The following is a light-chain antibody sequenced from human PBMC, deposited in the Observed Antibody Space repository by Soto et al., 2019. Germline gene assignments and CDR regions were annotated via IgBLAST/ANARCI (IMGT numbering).Light chain of an antibody. V-gene: IGKV1-9*01. CDR1: QGISSF. CDR2: AAS. Sequence: DIQLTQSPSFLSASAGDRVTITCRASQGISSFLAWYQQKPGRAPKLLIYAASTLQSGVPSRFSGSGSGTEFTLTITSLQPEDGATYYCQQLNFFPITFGQGTRLEIK. CDR3: QQLNFFPIT. J-gene: IGKJ5*01.